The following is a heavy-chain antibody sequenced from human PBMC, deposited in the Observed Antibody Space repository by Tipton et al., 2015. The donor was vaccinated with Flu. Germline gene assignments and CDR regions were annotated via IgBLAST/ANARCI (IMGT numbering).Heavy chain of an antibody. J-gene: IGHJ4*02. CDR3: VRDDGSTSVDY. CDR2: IKEDGSEK. D-gene: IGHD3-10*01. Sequence: SLRLSCEASGLSVSDNYMTWVRQAPGKGLEWVANIKEDGSEKYYVDSVKGRFTISRDNAKNSLYLQMSSLRAEDTAVYYCVRDDGSTSVDYWGQGTLVSVSS. V-gene: IGHV3-7*01. CDR1: GLSVSDNY.